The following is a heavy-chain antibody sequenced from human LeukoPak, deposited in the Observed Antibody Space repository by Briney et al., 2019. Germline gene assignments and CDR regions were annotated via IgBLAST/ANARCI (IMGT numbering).Heavy chain of an antibody. V-gene: IGHV3-15*01. J-gene: IGHJ4*02. CDR2: IKSKTDGGTT. D-gene: IGHD3-22*01. Sequence: PGGSLRLSCAASGFTFSNAWMSWVRQAPGKGLEWVGRIKSKTDGGTTDYAAPVKGRFTISRDDSKNTLYLQMNSLKTEDTAVYYCTTRRFGSIYYDSSGYEDYWGQGTLVTVSS. CDR1: GFTFSNAW. CDR3: TTRRFGSIYYDSSGYEDY.